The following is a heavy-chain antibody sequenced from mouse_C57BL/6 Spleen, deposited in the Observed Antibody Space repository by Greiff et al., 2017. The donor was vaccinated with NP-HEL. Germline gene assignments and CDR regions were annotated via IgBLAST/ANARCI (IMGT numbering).Heavy chain of an antibody. CDR2: IHPGDGGT. Sequence: QVQLQQSGPELVKPGASVKISCKASGYAFSSSWMNWVKQRPGKGLEWIGRIHPGDGGTNYNGKFKGKATLTADKSSSTAYMQLSSLTSEDSAVYFCAREVHYGTAMDYWGQGTSVTVSS. J-gene: IGHJ4*01. D-gene: IGHD1-1*01. CDR3: AREVHYGTAMDY. CDR1: GYAFSSSW. V-gene: IGHV1-82*01.